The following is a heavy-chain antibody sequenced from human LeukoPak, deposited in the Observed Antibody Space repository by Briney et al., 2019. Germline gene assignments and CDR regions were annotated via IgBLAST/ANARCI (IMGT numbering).Heavy chain of an antibody. J-gene: IGHJ4*02. V-gene: IGHV3-23*01. Sequence: PGESLRLSCAVYGVTFSGYAMSWVRQAPGKGLEWVSAISGSGSDTFYADSEKGRFTISRDNSKNTLSVQMNSLRAEDTAVYYCAKALTGWGAYDYWGQGTLVTVSS. CDR1: GVTFSGYA. D-gene: IGHD3-9*01. CDR2: ISGSGSDT. CDR3: AKALTGWGAYDY.